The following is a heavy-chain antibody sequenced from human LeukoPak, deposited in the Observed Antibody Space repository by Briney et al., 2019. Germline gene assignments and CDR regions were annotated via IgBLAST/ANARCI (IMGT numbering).Heavy chain of an antibody. CDR2: ISGGGGNT. J-gene: IGHJ5*02. CDR1: GFTFRDHA. D-gene: IGHD1-14*01. V-gene: IGHV3-23*01. CDR3: AKAFLFNWNHETGGWFDT. Sequence: GGSLRLSXAASGFTFRDHAMSWVRQAPGRGLEWVSGISGGGGNTYHADSVKGRFTISRDNSKNTLYFQMDSLRAEDTAVYYCAKAFLFNWNHETGGWFDTWGQGTLVTVSS.